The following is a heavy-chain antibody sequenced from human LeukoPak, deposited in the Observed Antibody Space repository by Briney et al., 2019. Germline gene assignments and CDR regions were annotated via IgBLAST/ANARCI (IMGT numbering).Heavy chain of an antibody. CDR1: GFTVSSNY. CDR2: IYSGGST. CDR3: VRDLSNSGYFDY. J-gene: IGHJ4*02. Sequence: GGSLRLSCAASGFTVSSNYMSWVRQAPGKGLEWVSVIYSGGSTYYADSVKGRFTISRDNSKNTLYLQMNSLRAEDTAVYYCVRDLSNSGYFDYWGQGTLVTVSS. V-gene: IGHV3-53*01. D-gene: IGHD1-1*01.